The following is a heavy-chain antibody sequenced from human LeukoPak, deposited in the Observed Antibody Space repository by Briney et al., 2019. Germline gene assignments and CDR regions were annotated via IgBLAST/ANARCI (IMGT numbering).Heavy chain of an antibody. D-gene: IGHD2-2*02. CDR2: IFPHDSNT. CDR1: GYSFMDYW. CDR3: ARYGIKGCSTTNCYTSYFYYGMDV. V-gene: IGHV5-51*01. J-gene: IGHJ6*02. Sequence: GESLKISCKGSGYSFMDYWIGWVRQMPGKGPDWMGFIFPHDSNTKYSPSFQGQVTISVDKSISTAYVQWSSLKASDTAVYYCARYGIKGCSTTNCYTSYFYYGMDVWGQGTTVTVSS.